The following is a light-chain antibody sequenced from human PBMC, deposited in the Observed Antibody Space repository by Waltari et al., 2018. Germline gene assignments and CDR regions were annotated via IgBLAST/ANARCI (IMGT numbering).Light chain of an antibody. Sequence: DIQVTQSPSSLSAAFGDRSSITCRASKSIGSYLNWYQQKPGKAPQLLMYSASSLQSGVPSRFSGSGSGTDFTLTITSLQPEDFAIYYCQETYSSPPSTFGQGTKVESK. V-gene: IGKV1-39*01. CDR2: SAS. J-gene: IGKJ1*01. CDR1: KSIGSY. CDR3: QETYSSPPST.